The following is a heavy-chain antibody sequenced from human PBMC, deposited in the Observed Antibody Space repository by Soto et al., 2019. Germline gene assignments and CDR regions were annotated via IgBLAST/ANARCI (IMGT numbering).Heavy chain of an antibody. Sequence: QVQLVQSGAEVKKPGASVKVSCKASGYTFTSYDINWVRQATGQGLEWMGWMNPNSGNTGYAQKFQGRVTMTRNTSRRTAYIELSSLRSADTAVYYCAPLRVGYEKGDDYWGQGTLVTVSS. CDR1: GYTFTSYD. D-gene: IGHD5-12*01. CDR2: MNPNSGNT. CDR3: APLRVGYEKGDDY. J-gene: IGHJ4*02. V-gene: IGHV1-8*01.